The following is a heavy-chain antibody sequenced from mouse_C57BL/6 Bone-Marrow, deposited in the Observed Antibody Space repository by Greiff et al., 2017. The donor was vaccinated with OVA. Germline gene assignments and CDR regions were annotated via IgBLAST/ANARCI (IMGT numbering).Heavy chain of an antibody. CDR1: GYAFTNYL. V-gene: IGHV1-54*01. J-gene: IGHJ2*01. Sequence: VQGVESGAELVRPGTSVKVSCKASGYAFTNYLIEWVKQRPGQGLEWIGVINPGSGGTNYNEKFKGKATLTADKSSSTAYMQLSSLTSEDSAVYFCARHRGGYYFDYWGQGTTLTVSS. CDR2: INPGSGGT. CDR3: ARHRGGYYFDY.